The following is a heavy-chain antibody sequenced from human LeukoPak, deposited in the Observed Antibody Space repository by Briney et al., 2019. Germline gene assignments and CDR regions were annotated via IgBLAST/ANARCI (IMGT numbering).Heavy chain of an antibody. CDR3: ARPKDRITIFGVVRYYYYMDV. CDR2: INTNTGNP. J-gene: IGHJ6*03. Sequence: ASVKVSCKASGYTFTSYAMNWVRQAPGQGLEWMGWINTNTGNPTYAQGFTGRFVFSLDTSVSTAYLQISSLKAEDTAVYYCARPKDRITIFGVVRYYYYMDVWGKGTTVTVSS. V-gene: IGHV7-4-1*02. D-gene: IGHD3-3*01. CDR1: GYTFTSYA.